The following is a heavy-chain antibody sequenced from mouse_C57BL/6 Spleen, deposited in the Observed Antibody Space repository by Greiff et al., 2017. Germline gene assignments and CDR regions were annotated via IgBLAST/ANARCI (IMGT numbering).Heavy chain of an antibody. CDR2: IYPYNGVS. J-gene: IGHJ3*01. D-gene: IGHD2-4*01. CDR1: GYSFTGYY. CDR3: ARSDYDGGNWFAY. Sequence: VHVKQSGPELVKPGASVKISCKASGYSFTGYYMHWVKQSPGNILDWIGYIYPYNGVSSYNQKFKGKATLTVDKSSSPAYMELRSLTSEDSAVYYCARSDYDGGNWFAYWGQGTLVTVSA. V-gene: IGHV1-31*01.